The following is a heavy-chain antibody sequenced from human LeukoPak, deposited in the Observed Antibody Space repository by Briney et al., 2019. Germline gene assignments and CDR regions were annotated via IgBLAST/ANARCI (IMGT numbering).Heavy chain of an antibody. J-gene: IGHJ4*02. CDR2: IYYSGNT. Sequence: PSETLSLTCTVSGGSISSYYWSWIRQPPGKELEWIGYIYYSGNTNYNPSLKSRVTISVDTSKNQFPLKLSSVTAADTAVYYCARVHYDSSGYPLLYYFDYWGQGTLVTVSS. D-gene: IGHD3-22*01. V-gene: IGHV4-59*01. CDR3: ARVHYDSSGYPLLYYFDY. CDR1: GGSISSYY.